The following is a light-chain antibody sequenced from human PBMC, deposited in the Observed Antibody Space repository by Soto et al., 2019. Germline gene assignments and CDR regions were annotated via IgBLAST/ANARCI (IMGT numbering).Light chain of an antibody. CDR2: AAS. CDR1: QGISSY. J-gene: IGKJ4*01. CDR3: QQSDNLPLT. V-gene: IGKV1-9*01. Sequence: DIQLTQSPSFLSASVGDRVTITCRASQGISSYLAWYQQKPGKAPKLLIYAASTSQSGVPSRFSGSGSGTEFTLTISSLQPEDFATYYCQQSDNLPLTFGGGTKVEIK.